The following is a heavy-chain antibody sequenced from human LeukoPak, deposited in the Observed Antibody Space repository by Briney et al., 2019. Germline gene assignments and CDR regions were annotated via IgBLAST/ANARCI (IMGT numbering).Heavy chain of an antibody. D-gene: IGHD6-19*01. J-gene: IGHJ4*02. CDR2: TTHSGST. CDR1: NYTMNSGYY. CDR3: ARGPAYSWLRSGSVCFFDF. Sequence: PSETLSLTCKVSNYTMNSGYYWSWIRQTPGNGLEWIGETTHSGSTDYSPSLKSRVGVSVDTSKNQFSLRLTSVTAADTAVYYCARGPAYSWLRSGSVCFFDFWGQGVLVTVSS. V-gene: IGHV4-34*01.